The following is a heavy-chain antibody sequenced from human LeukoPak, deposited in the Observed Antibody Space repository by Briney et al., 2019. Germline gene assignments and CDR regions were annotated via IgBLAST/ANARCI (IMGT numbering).Heavy chain of an antibody. V-gene: IGHV1-24*01. D-gene: IGHD3-16*02. CDR1: GYTLTELS. Sequence: ASVKVSCKVSGYTLTELSMLWVRQAPGKGLEWMGGFDPEDGETIYAQKFQGRVTMTEDTSTDTAYMELSSLRSEDTAVYYCATVHYDYVWGSYRSRYYFDYWGQGTLVTVSS. CDR2: FDPEDGET. CDR3: ATVHYDYVWGSYRSRYYFDY. J-gene: IGHJ4*02.